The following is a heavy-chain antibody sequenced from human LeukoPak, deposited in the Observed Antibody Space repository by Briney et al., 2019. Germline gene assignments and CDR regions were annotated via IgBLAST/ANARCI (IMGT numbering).Heavy chain of an antibody. CDR3: AKGSDSGSYYGFDY. CDR2: ISGSGGST. CDR1: GFTSSSYA. D-gene: IGHD1-26*01. V-gene: IGHV3-23*01. Sequence: GGSLRLSCAASGFTSSSYAMSWVRQAPGKGLEWVSAISGSGGSTYYADSVKGRFTISRDNSKNTLYLQMNSLRAEDAAVYYCAKGSDSGSYYGFDYWGQGTLVTVSS. J-gene: IGHJ4*02.